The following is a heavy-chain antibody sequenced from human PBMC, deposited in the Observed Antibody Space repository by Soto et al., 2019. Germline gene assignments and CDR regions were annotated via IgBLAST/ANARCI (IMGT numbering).Heavy chain of an antibody. CDR2: FSYRGST. J-gene: IGHJ3*02. CDR1: GDSISNYY. V-gene: IGHV4-59*08. Sequence: SETLSLTCTVSGDSISNYYWSWIRQPPGKGLEWIGYFSYRGSTNYNPSLKSRVTISVDTSKNQFSLKLSSVTAADTAVYYCARRYGDFSVDAFDIWGQGTMVTVSS. CDR3: ARRYGDFSVDAFDI. D-gene: IGHD4-17*01.